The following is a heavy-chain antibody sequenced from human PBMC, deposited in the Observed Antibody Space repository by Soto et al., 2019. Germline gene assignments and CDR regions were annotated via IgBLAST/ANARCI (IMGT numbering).Heavy chain of an antibody. D-gene: IGHD3-16*01. J-gene: IGHJ3*02. CDR3: AREREAGGTPYDACDI. CDR2: ISAYNGNT. V-gene: IGHV1-18*01. CDR1: GYTFTSYG. Sequence: GASVKVSCKASGYTFTSYGISWVRQAPGQGLEWMGWISAYNGNTNYAQKLQGRVTMTTDTSTSTAYMELRSLRSDDTAVYYCAREREAGGTPYDACDIWGQGTMVTVSS.